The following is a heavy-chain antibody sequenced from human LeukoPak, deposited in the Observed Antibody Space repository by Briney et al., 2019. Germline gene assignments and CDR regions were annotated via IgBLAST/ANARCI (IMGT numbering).Heavy chain of an antibody. CDR1: GGSISSGDYY. CDR2: IYYSGST. V-gene: IGHV4-30-4*01. D-gene: IGHD3-9*01. J-gene: IGHJ4*02. CDR3: ARLNYDILTGLDY. Sequence: SETLSLTCTVSGGSISSGDYYWSWIRQPPGKGLEWIGYIYYSGSTYYNPSLKSRVTISVDTSKNQFSLKLSSVTAADTAVYYCARLNYDILTGLDYWGQGTLVTVSS.